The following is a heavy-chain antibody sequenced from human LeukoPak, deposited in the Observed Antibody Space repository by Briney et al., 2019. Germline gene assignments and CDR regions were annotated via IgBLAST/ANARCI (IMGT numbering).Heavy chain of an antibody. CDR1: GFTFSNYA. CDR2: ISGDSTDI. J-gene: IGHJ5*02. Sequence: GGSLRLSCAASGFTFSNYAMNWVRQAPGKGLEWVSSISGDSTDIYYADSVKGRFIISRDNAKNSLYLQMNSLRAEDTAVYYCARDRIAANNWFDPWGQGTLVTVSS. CDR3: ARDRIAANNWFDP. D-gene: IGHD6-13*01. V-gene: IGHV3-21*01.